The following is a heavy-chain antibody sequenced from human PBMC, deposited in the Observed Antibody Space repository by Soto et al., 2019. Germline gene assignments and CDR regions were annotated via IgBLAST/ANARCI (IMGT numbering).Heavy chain of an antibody. CDR2: IRSKANSYAT. J-gene: IGHJ4*02. V-gene: IGHV3-73*01. CDR3: TRREYDFWSGYYVDY. D-gene: IGHD3-3*01. Sequence: GGSLRLSCAASGFAFSGSAMHWVRQASGKGLEWVGRIRSKANSYATAYAASVKGRFTISRDDSKNTAYLQMNSLKTEDTAVYYCTRREYDFWSGYYVDYWGQGTLVTVSS. CDR1: GFAFSGSA.